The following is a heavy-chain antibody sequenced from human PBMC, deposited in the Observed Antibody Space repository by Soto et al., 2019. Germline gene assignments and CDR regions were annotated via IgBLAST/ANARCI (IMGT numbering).Heavy chain of an antibody. CDR3: ARGRGSTLYYYMDV. CDR2: INHSGST. V-gene: IGHV4-34*01. CDR1: GGSFSGYY. J-gene: IGHJ6*03. D-gene: IGHD6-13*01. Sequence: TSETLSLTCAVYGGSFSGYYWSWIRQPPGKGLEWIGEINHSGSTNYNPSLKSRVTISVDTSKNQFSLKLSSVTAADTAVYYCARGRGSTLYYYMDVWGKGTTVTVSS.